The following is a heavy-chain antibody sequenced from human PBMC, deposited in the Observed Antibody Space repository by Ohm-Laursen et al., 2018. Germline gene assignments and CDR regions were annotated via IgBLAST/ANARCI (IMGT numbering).Heavy chain of an antibody. CDR1: GFTFSRHW. D-gene: IGHD5-18*01. Sequence: SLRLSCTASGFTFSRHWMTWVRQGPGKGLESLANINQGGSEEYYADSVKGRFTISRDNAKDSLYLQMNSLRAEDTAVYYCAKDSSSSGVDTAMVSDFFDYWGQGTLVTVSS. V-gene: IGHV3-7*03. CDR3: AKDSSSSGVDTAMVSDFFDY. J-gene: IGHJ4*02. CDR2: INQGGSEE.